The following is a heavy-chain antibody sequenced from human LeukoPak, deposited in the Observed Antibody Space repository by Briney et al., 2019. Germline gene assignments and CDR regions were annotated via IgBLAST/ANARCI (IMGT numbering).Heavy chain of an antibody. V-gene: IGHV4-38-2*02. Sequence: SETLSLTCTVSGYSISSGYYWGWIRQPPGKGLEWIGSIYHSGSTYYNPSLKSRVTISVDTSKNQFSLKLSSVTAADTAVYYCAISNVDIVATIKLLRHTAMAMPGDHWGQGTLVTVSS. CDR1: GYSISSGYY. D-gene: IGHD5-12*01. J-gene: IGHJ4*02. CDR3: AISNVDIVATIKLLRHTAMAMPGDH. CDR2: IYHSGST.